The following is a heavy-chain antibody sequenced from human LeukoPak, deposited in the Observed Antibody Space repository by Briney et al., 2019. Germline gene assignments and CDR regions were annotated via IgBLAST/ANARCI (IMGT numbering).Heavy chain of an antibody. V-gene: IGHV3-23*01. Sequence: GGSLRLSCAASGFTFSSYAMSWVRQAPGKGLEWVSAISGSGGSTYYADSVKGRFTISRDNSKNTLYLQMNSLRAADTAVYYCAKGNPRIGYCSGGSCISPFDPWGQGTLVTVSS. CDR1: GFTFSSYA. D-gene: IGHD2-15*01. CDR3: AKGNPRIGYCSGGSCISPFDP. CDR2: ISGSGGST. J-gene: IGHJ5*02.